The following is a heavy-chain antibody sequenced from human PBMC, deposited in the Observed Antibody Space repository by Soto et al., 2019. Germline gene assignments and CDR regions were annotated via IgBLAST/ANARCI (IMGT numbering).Heavy chain of an antibody. CDR1: GDSVSSDNSY. V-gene: IGHV4-30-4*01. Sequence: SETLSLTCTVSGDSVSSDNSYWTWIRQPPGEGLEWIGFLYYNGNTYYNPSLKSRVTISMDTSRNLFSLKLNSLTPADTAVYYCARNLAKRWLQSYRPYYLDYSGQGTLVTVSS. J-gene: IGHJ4*02. CDR2: LYYNGNT. D-gene: IGHD5-12*01. CDR3: ARNLAKRWLQSYRPYYLDY.